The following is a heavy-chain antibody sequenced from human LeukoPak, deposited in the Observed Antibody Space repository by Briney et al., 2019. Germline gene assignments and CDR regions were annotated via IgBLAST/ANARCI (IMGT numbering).Heavy chain of an antibody. CDR2: IYYSGST. V-gene: IGHV4-59*01. D-gene: IGHD3-10*01. Sequence: SETLSLTCTVSGGSISSYYWSWIRQPPGKGLEWIGYIYYSGSTNYNPSLKSRVTISVDTSKNQFPLKLSSVTAADTAVYYCARGGLWFGELLRFDYWGQGTLVTVSS. CDR1: GGSISSYY. J-gene: IGHJ4*02. CDR3: ARGGLWFGELLRFDY.